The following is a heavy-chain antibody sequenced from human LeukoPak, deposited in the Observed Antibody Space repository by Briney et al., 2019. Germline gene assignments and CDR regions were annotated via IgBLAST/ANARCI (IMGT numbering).Heavy chain of an antibody. Sequence: SETLSLTCTVSGGSISSYYWSWIRQPPGKGLEWIGYINYSGSTYYNPSLKSRVTISVDTSKNQFSLKLNSVTAADTAVYYCARSYGAKRACDYWGQGALVTVSS. J-gene: IGHJ4*02. CDR3: ARSYGAKRACDY. D-gene: IGHD4-17*01. V-gene: IGHV4-59*01. CDR2: INYSGST. CDR1: GGSISSYY.